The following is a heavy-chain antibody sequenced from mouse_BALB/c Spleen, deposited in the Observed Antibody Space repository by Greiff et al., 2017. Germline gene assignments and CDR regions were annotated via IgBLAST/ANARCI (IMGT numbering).Heavy chain of an antibody. V-gene: IGHV14-3*02. Sequence: EVQLQESGAELVKPGASVKLSCTASGFNIKDTYMHWVKQRPEQGLEWIGRIDPANGNTKYDPKFQGKATITADTSSNTAYLQLSSLTSEDTAVYYCARVGRGDYYFDYWGQGTTLTVSS. CDR1: GFNIKDTY. CDR3: ARVGRGDYYFDY. CDR2: IDPANGNT. D-gene: IGHD4-1*01. J-gene: IGHJ2*01.